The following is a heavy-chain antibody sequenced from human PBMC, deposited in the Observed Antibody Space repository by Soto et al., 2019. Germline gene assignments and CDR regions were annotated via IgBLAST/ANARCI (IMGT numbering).Heavy chain of an antibody. D-gene: IGHD3-3*02. CDR3: ATHFWRAESGAYYYGMDV. J-gene: IGHJ6*02. CDR1: GGTFSSYA. V-gene: IGHV1-69*12. Sequence: QVQLVQSGAEVKKPGSSVKVSCKASGGTFSSYAISWVRQAPGQGLEWMGGIIPIFGTANYAQKFQGRVTITADESTSTAYMELRSLGSEAAAVYYCATHFWRAESGAYYYGMDVWGQGTTVTVSS. CDR2: IIPIFGTA.